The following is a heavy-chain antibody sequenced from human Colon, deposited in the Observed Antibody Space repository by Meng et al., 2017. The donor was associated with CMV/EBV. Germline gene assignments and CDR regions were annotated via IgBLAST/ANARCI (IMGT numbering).Heavy chain of an antibody. CDR2: ISSSSYI. D-gene: IGHD3-10*01. Sequence: GESLKISCAASGFTFSSYSMNWVRQAPGKGLEWVSSISSSSYIYYADSVKGRFTISRDNAKNSLYLQMNSLRAEDTAVYYCAITTASMVRGVISALDYWGQGTLVTVSS. V-gene: IGHV3-21*01. J-gene: IGHJ4*02. CDR1: GFTFSSYS. CDR3: AITTASMVRGVISALDY.